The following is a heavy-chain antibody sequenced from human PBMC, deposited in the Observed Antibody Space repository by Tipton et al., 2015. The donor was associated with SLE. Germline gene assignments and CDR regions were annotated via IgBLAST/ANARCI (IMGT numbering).Heavy chain of an antibody. CDR3: ARVGAAAGTGARGWYFDL. D-gene: IGHD6-13*01. CDR1: GGSFSGYY. J-gene: IGHJ2*01. Sequence: TLSLTCAVYGGSFSGYYWSWIRQPPGKGLEWIGEINHSGSTNYSPSLKSRVTISVDTSKNQFSLKLSSVTAADTAVYYCARVGAAAGTGARGWYFDLWGRGTLVTVSS. CDR2: INHSGST. V-gene: IGHV4-34*01.